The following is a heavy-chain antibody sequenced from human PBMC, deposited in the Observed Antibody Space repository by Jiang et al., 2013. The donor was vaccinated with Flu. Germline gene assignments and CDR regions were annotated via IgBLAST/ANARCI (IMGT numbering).Heavy chain of an antibody. V-gene: IGHV3-30*03. D-gene: IGHD5-12*01. Sequence: GVVQPGRSLRLSCAASGFTFSSYFMHWVRQAPGKGLEWVALISYDGSHIFYADSVKGRFTISRDNSRNTLYLQMNSLRTDDTALYYCARPISGATVGFDFWGRGTLVTV. CDR1: GFTFSSYF. J-gene: IGHJ4*02. CDR2: ISYDGSHI. CDR3: ARPISGATVGFDF.